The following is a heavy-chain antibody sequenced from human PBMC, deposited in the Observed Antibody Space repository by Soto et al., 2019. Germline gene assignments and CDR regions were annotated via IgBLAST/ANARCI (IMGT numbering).Heavy chain of an antibody. CDR3: ARRQYYDFWSGSQNYYGMDV. V-gene: IGHV1-18*01. CDR2: ISAYNGNT. Sequence: VASVKVSCKASGYTFTSYGISWVRQAPGQGLEWMGWISAYNGNTNYAQKLQGRVTMTTDTSTSTAYMELRSLRSDDTAVYYCARRQYYDFWSGSQNYYGMDVWGQGTTVTVSS. CDR1: GYTFTSYG. D-gene: IGHD3-3*01. J-gene: IGHJ6*02.